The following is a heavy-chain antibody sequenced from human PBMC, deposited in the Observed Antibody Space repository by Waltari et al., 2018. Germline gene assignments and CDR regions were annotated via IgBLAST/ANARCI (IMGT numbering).Heavy chain of an antibody. V-gene: IGHV3-21*01. CDR3: ARDLSGYDNDY. J-gene: IGHJ4*02. Sequence: EVQLVESGGGLVKPGGSLRLSCAASGFTFSSYSMNWVRQAPGKGLEWVSSISSSSSYINYADSVKGRFTISRDNAKNSLYLQMNSLRAEDTAVYYCARDLSGYDNDYWGQGTLVTVSS. CDR2: ISSSSSYI. D-gene: IGHD5-12*01. CDR1: GFTFSSYS.